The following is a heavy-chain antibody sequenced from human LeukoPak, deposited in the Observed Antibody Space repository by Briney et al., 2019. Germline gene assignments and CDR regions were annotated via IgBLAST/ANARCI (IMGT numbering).Heavy chain of an antibody. D-gene: IGHD6-19*01. V-gene: IGHV5-51*01. CDR1: GYGFTSYW. CDR3: ATLWASGWQNPLGY. Sequence: GESLKISCKGSGYGFTSYWIAWVRQMPGKGLEWMGIIYPGDSDTRYSPSFQGQVTISADKSIGTAYLQWSSLKASDTAKYYCATLWASGWQNPLGYWGQGTLVTVSS. J-gene: IGHJ4*02. CDR2: IYPGDSDT.